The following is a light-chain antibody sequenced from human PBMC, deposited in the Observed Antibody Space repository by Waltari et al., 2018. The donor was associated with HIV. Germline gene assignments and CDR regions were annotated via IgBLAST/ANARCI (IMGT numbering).Light chain of an antibody. CDR1: ISNLWDNY. Sequence: QSVLTQPPSVSAAPGQKVTISCSGSISNLWDNYVSLYHQLPGTAPKLLIYENNRRPSGMPDRFSGSKSGTSATLGITGLQTGDEADYYCGTWESNLSAWVFGGGTKVTVL. CDR2: ENN. J-gene: IGLJ3*02. CDR3: GTWESNLSAWV. V-gene: IGLV1-51*02.